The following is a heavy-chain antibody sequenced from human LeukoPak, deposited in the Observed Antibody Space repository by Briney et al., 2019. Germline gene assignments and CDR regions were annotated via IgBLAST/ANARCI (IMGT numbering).Heavy chain of an antibody. D-gene: IGHD1-14*01. CDR3: ARDGDPGVAPEYYFDY. CDR1: GDTFTSYY. Sequence: ASVKVSCKASGDTFTSYYMHWVRQAPGQGLEWMGWINPNSGGTNYAQKFQGRVTMTRDTSISTAYMELSRLRSDDTAVYYCARDGDPGVAPEYYFDYWGQGTLVTVSS. J-gene: IGHJ4*02. V-gene: IGHV1-2*02. CDR2: INPNSGGT.